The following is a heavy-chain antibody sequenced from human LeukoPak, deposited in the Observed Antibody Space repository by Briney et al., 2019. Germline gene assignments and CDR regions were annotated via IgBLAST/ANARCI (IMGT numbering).Heavy chain of an antibody. CDR3: AKGGISYYYYMDV. J-gene: IGHJ6*03. CDR1: GFTFSSNG. V-gene: IGHV3-30*02. Sequence: PGGSLRLSCAASGFTFSSNGMHWVRQAPGKGLEWVTFIQYDGSKKYYADSVKGRFTISRDNSKNTLYLEMNSLRAEDTAVYYCAKGGISYYYYMDVWGKGTTVTISS. D-gene: IGHD1-26*01. CDR2: IQYDGSKK.